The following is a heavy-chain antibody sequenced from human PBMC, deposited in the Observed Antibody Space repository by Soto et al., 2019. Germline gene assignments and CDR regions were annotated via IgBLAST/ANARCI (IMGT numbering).Heavy chain of an antibody. CDR3: AKDMKWGGMTTIHYFDS. V-gene: IGHV3-74*01. Sequence: PGGSLRLSCAASGFTFSSYWMHWVRQAPGKGLVWVSRINSDGRTINYADSVKGRFTISRDNAKSSLFLQMNSLRPDDTALYYCAKDMKWGGMTTIHYFDSWGQGTLVTVSS. CDR1: GFTFSSYW. J-gene: IGHJ4*02. D-gene: IGHD4-17*01. CDR2: INSDGRTI.